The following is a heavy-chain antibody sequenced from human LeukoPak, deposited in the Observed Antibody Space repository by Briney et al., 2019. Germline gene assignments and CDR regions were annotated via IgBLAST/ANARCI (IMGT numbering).Heavy chain of an antibody. D-gene: IGHD3-10*01. CDR3: ASIPPGRDSYGSGSSSY. Sequence: GGSLRLSCAASGFTVSGNYMSWVRQAPGKGLEWVSLIYSGGTTYYADSVKGRFTISRDNSKNTLYLQMNSLRAEDTAVYYCASIPPGRDSYGSGSSSYWGQGTLVTVS. J-gene: IGHJ4*02. CDR2: IYSGGTT. CDR1: GFTVSGNY. V-gene: IGHV3-53*01.